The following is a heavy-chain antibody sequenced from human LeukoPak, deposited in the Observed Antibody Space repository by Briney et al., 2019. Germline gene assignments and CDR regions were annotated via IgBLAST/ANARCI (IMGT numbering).Heavy chain of an antibody. D-gene: IGHD5-12*01. CDR1: GITLSNYG. CDR2: ISERGGST. J-gene: IGHJ4*02. CDR3: AKEYSGYDFDY. V-gene: IGHV3-23*01. Sequence: PGGSLRLSCVVSGITLSNYGMSWVRQAPGKGLEWVSGISERGGSTNYADSVRGRFTISRDNSQNTLYLQMDSLRAEDTALYYCAKEYSGYDFDYWGQGTLVTVSS.